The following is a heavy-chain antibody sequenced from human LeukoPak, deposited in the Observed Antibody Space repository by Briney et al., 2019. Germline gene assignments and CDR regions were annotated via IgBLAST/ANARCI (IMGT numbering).Heavy chain of an antibody. D-gene: IGHD6-6*01. Sequence: ASVKVSCKASGYTFTDYYLHWVRQAPGQGLEWVGRIKPDSGGTNCAQKFQGRVTMTMDMSITTAYMELSRLTSDDTAIYFCARDFRSSSGHYYHMDVWANGTAVSVSS. J-gene: IGHJ6*03. CDR1: GYTFTDYY. V-gene: IGHV1-2*06. CDR3: ARDFRSSSGHYYHMDV. CDR2: IKPDSGGT.